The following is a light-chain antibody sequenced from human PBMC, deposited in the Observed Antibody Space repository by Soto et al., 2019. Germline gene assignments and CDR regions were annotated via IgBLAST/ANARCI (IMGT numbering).Light chain of an antibody. V-gene: IGKV1-12*01. Sequence: DIQMTQAPSVVSAFVGDRVSITCRASQVISSWLAWYQQKPGKAHKLLIYAASSLQSGVPARFSGSESGTDFTLTICSLQPDDSATYYCQQASSFPLTFGGGTKVELK. CDR3: QQASSFPLT. CDR1: QVISSW. J-gene: IGKJ4*01. CDR2: AAS.